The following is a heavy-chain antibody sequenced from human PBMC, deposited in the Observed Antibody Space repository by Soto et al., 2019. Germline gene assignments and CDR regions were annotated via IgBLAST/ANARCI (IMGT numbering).Heavy chain of an antibody. Sequence: LRLSCAASGFTFSSYAMHWVRQAPGKGLEWVAVISYDGSNKYYADSVKGRFTISRDNSKNTLYLQMNSLRAEDTAVYYCVRDVIQGVVAAHLPFDPWGQGTLVTVSS. D-gene: IGHD2-15*01. CDR1: GFTFSSYA. J-gene: IGHJ5*02. CDR3: VRDVIQGVVAAHLPFDP. V-gene: IGHV3-30-3*01. CDR2: ISYDGSNK.